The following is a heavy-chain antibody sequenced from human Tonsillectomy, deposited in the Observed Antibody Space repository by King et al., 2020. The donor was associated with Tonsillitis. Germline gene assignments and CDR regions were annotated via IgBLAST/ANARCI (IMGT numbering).Heavy chain of an antibody. V-gene: IGHV3-30*02. CDR2: IRYDGTNR. CDR1: GFIFNDYG. J-gene: IGHJ5*02. Sequence: VQLVESGGGVVQPGGSLRLSCAASGFIFNDYGMHWLRQAPGKGLEWVSYIRYDGTNRYFADSVEGRFTISRDNSKNTLFLQMNSLRSEDTAVYYCATAGYASGWLSDTWGQGTLVTVSS. D-gene: IGHD6-19*01. CDR3: ATAGYASGWLSDT.